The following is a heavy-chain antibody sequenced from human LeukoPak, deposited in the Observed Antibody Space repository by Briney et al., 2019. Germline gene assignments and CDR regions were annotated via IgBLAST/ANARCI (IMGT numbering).Heavy chain of an antibody. CDR1: GDSLNTFY. D-gene: IGHD5-18*01. CDR3: ARVARGYSYGYGRGFYFDY. Sequence: KTSETLSLTCSVSGDSLNTFYWSWIRQPPGKGLEWIGYIHYTGSTSYNPSLKSRVTISVDTSKNQLSLKLSSVTAADTAVYYCARVARGYSYGYGRGFYFDYWGQGTLVTVSS. J-gene: IGHJ4*02. V-gene: IGHV4-59*01. CDR2: IHYTGST.